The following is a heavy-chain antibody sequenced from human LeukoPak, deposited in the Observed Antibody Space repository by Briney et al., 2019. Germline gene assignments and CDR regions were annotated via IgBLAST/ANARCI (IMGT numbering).Heavy chain of an antibody. V-gene: IGHV4-59*01. J-gene: IGHJ4*02. CDR2: IYYSGST. D-gene: IGHD2-2*01. CDR1: GGSISSYY. CDR3: ARVSRLLSFDY. Sequence: SETLSLTCTVSGGSISSYYWSWIRQPPGKGLEWIGYIYYSGSTNYNPSLKSRVTISVDTSKNQFSLKLSSVTAADTAVYYCARVSRLLSFDYWGQGTPVTVSS.